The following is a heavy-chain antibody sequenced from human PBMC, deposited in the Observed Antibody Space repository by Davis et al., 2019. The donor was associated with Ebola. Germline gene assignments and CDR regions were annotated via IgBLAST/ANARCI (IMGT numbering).Heavy chain of an antibody. CDR2: IIPIFGTA. D-gene: IGHD2-15*01. Sequence: AASVKVSCKASGGTFSSYAISWVRQAPGQGLEWMGGIIPIFGTANYAQKFQGRVTITADESTSTAYMELSSLRSEDTAVYYCARPTLPCSGGSCYWDYWGQGTLVTVSS. CDR1: GGTFSSYA. J-gene: IGHJ4*02. CDR3: ARPTLPCSGGSCYWDY. V-gene: IGHV1-69*13.